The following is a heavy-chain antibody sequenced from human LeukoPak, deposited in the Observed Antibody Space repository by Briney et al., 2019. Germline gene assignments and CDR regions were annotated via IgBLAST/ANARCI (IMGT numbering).Heavy chain of an antibody. J-gene: IGHJ2*01. V-gene: IGHV4-34*01. CDR2: INHSGST. CDR3: ARGRQPAVADYWYFDL. D-gene: IGHD6-19*01. Sequence: SETLSLTCAVYGGSFSGYYWSWIRQPPGKGLEWIGEINHSGSTNYNPSLKSRVTISVDTSKNQFSLKLSSVTAADTAVYYCARGRQPAVADYWYFDLWGRGTLVTVSS. CDR1: GGSFSGYY.